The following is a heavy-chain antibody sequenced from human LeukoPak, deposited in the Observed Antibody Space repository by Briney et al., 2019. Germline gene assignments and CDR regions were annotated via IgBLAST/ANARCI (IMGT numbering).Heavy chain of an antibody. CDR1: GYSFINYW. CDR2: IYPGDSDT. CDR3: ARGGDCSSTSCLFDY. Sequence: GESLKISCKGSGYSFINYWIDWVRQMPGKGLEWMGNIYPGDSDTRYSPSFQGQVTISADKSISTAYLQWSSLKASDTAMYYCARGGDCSSTSCLFDYWGQGNPVTVSS. V-gene: IGHV5-51*01. D-gene: IGHD2-2*01. J-gene: IGHJ4*02.